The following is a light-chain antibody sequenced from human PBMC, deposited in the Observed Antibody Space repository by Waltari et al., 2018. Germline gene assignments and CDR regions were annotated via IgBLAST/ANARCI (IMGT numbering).Light chain of an antibody. V-gene: IGLV2-8*01. CDR3: SSYAGSNKLI. CDR2: EVD. Sequence: QSALTQPPSASGSPGQTVIISCTGTSSDIGAYTYVSWYQQIPGRAPALIIYEVDRLPPGVPDRFSGSKSGNTASLTVSGLQTEDEGDYYCSSYAGSNKLIFGGVTKLTVL. J-gene: IGLJ2*01. CDR1: SSDIGAYTY.